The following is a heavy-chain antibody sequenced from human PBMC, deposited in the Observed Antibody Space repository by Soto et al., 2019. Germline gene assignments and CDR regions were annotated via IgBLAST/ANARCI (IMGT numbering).Heavy chain of an antibody. Sequence: GGSLRLSCAASGFTFSDHYMDWVRQAPGKGLEWVAVISYDGSNKYYADSVKGRFTISRDNSKNTLYLQMNSLRAEDTAVYYCARDRYSYYDFWSGSLPYYYYGMDAWGQGTTVTVS. J-gene: IGHJ6*02. CDR3: ARDRYSYYDFWSGSLPYYYYGMDA. CDR1: GFTFSDHY. D-gene: IGHD3-3*01. CDR2: ISYDGSNK. V-gene: IGHV3-30*03.